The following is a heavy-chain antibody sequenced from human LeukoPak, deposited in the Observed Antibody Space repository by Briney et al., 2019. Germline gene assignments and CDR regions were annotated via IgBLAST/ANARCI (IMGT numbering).Heavy chain of an antibody. CDR1: GYTFTSNY. D-gene: IGHD5-24*01. J-gene: IGHJ5*02. Sequence: ASVKVSCKTFGYTFTSNYMHWVRQAPGQGPEWMGVISPSGGSTTYAQKFQGRVTLTRDMPTSTDYLELSSLRSEDTAVYYCARDNSVRDEAWWFNPWGQGTLVTVSS. V-gene: IGHV1-46*01. CDR3: ARDNSVRDEAWWFNP. CDR2: ISPSGGST.